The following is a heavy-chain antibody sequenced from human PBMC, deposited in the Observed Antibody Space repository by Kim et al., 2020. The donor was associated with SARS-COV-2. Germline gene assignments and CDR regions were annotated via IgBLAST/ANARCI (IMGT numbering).Heavy chain of an antibody. Sequence: GGSLRLSCTASGFTFGDYAMSWFRQAPGKGLEWVGFIRSKAYGGTTEYAASVKGRFTISRDDSKSIAYLQMNSLKTEDTAVYYCTRGDIVATLGAFDYWGQGTLVTVSS. CDR2: IRSKAYGGTT. V-gene: IGHV3-49*03. CDR3: TRGDIVATLGAFDY. D-gene: IGHD5-12*01. J-gene: IGHJ4*02. CDR1: GFTFGDYA.